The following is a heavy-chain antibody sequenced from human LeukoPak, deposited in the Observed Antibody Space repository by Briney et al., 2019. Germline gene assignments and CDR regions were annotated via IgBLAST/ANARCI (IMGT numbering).Heavy chain of an antibody. V-gene: IGHV3-48*03. Sequence: PGGSLRLSCVVSEFTFSSYEMNWVRQAPGKGLEWVSFISSSGNKIYYADSVKGRFTISRDNAKNSLYLQMNSLRAEDTAVYYCARDKGSSGWYGWLDPWGQGTLVTVSS. D-gene: IGHD6-19*01. CDR1: EFTFSSYE. J-gene: IGHJ5*02. CDR3: ARDKGSSGWYGWLDP. CDR2: ISSSGNKI.